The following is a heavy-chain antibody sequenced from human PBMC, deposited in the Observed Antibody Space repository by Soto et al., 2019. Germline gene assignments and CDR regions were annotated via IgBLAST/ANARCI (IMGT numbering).Heavy chain of an antibody. CDR2: IYWDDDK. J-gene: IGHJ4*02. V-gene: IGHV2-5*02. CDR3: AHRVLRTVFGLVTTTAIYFDF. Sequence: QITLKESGPTVVKPTETLTLTCTFSGFSLTTSGVGVGWVRQSPGKAPEWLALIYWDDDKRYSTSLNSRLIITKDNSKIPMVLTMANVDPADTATYYCAHRVLRTVFGLVTTTAIYFDFWGPGTPVVVSS. D-gene: IGHD3-3*01. CDR1: GFSLTTSGVG.